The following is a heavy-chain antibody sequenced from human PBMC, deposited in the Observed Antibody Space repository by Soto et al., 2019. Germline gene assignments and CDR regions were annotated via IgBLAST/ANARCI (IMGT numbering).Heavy chain of an antibody. V-gene: IGHV4-34*01. CDR1: GWSFSGYY. Sequence: SEILSLTCAVYGWSFSGYYCSWIRQPPGKGLEWIGEINHSGSTNYNPSLKSRVTISVDTSKNQFSLKLSSVTAADTAVYYCARVRGSSWEYYYYYGMDVWGQGTTVTVSS. CDR2: INHSGST. J-gene: IGHJ6*02. D-gene: IGHD6-13*01. CDR3: ARVRGSSWEYYYYYGMDV.